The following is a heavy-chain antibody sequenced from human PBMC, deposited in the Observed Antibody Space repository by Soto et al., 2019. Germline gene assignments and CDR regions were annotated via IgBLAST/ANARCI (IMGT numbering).Heavy chain of an antibody. CDR3: ARELSNSPDYFDY. CDR2: IYYSGRT. CDR1: GGSISSDDYY. Sequence: SETLSLTCTVSGGSISSDDYYWSWIRQPPGKGLEWIGYIYYSGRTAYNPSLKSRLIISIDTSKNQFSLNLNSVSGADTAVYYCARELSNSPDYFDYWGQGTLVTVS. D-gene: IGHD6-6*01. J-gene: IGHJ4*02. V-gene: IGHV4-30-4*01.